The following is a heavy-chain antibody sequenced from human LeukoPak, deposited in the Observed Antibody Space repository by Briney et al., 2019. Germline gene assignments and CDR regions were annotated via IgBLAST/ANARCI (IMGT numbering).Heavy chain of an antibody. Sequence: PGRSLRLSCAASGFTFSSYAMHWVRQAPGKGLEWVAVISYDGSNKYYADSVKGRFTISRDNSKNTLYLQMNSLRAEDTAVYYCARAVQQLVPHYFDYWGQGTLVTVSS. D-gene: IGHD6-13*01. J-gene: IGHJ4*02. CDR2: ISYDGSNK. CDR1: GFTFSSYA. CDR3: ARAVQQLVPHYFDY. V-gene: IGHV3-30-3*01.